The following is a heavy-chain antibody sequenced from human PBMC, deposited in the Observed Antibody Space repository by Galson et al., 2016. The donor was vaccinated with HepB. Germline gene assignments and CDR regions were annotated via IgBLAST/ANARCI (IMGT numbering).Heavy chain of an antibody. Sequence: SLRLSCAAPGFNFADHSMSWFRQTPGTGLEWVGFIRSQTYGGTTEHTASVKGRFTISRDDSNSIAYLQMNSLKTEDTGVYYCTRDWGGDVATRFDYWGQGTLVTVSS. J-gene: IGHJ4*02. D-gene: IGHD2-21*02. CDR2: IRSQTYGGTT. CDR3: TRDWGGDVATRFDY. V-gene: IGHV3-49*01. CDR1: GFNFADHS.